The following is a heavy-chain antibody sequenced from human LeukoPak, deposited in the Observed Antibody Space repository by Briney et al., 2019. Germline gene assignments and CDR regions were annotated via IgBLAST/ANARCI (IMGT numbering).Heavy chain of an antibody. CDR2: INWNGGGT. CDR3: ARWELSGRVMERLSWIDH. CDR1: GFTFDDFG. J-gene: IGHJ4*02. D-gene: IGHD3-16*02. Sequence: GGSLRLSCAASGFTFDDFGMTWVRQAPGKGLEWVSGINWNGGGTVYADSVKGRFTISRDNAKKILYLQMNSLRVEDTAVYYCARWELSGRVMERLSWIDHWGQGALVTVSP. V-gene: IGHV3-20*04.